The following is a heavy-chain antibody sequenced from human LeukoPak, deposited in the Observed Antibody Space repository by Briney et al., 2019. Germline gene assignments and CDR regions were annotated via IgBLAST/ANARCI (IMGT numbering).Heavy chain of an antibody. J-gene: IGHJ4*02. Sequence: GGSLRLSCAASGFTFSSYWMSWVRQAPGKGLEWVANIKQDGSEKYYVDSVKGRFTISRDNAKNSLYLQMNSLRAEDAAVYYCARAGWVGPSDYWGQGTLVTVSS. CDR3: ARAGWVGPSDY. CDR2: IKQDGSEK. V-gene: IGHV3-7*03. CDR1: GFTFSSYW. D-gene: IGHD6-19*01.